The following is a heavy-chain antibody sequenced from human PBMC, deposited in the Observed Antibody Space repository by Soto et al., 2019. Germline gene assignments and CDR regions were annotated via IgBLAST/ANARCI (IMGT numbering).Heavy chain of an antibody. Sequence: GGSLRLSCAASGFTVSSNYMSWVRQAPGKGLEWVSVIYSGGSTYYADSVKGRFTISRDNSKNTLYLQTNSLRAEDTAVYYCARESITTYYDFWSGYLDAFDIWGQGTMVTVSS. CDR2: IYSGGST. J-gene: IGHJ3*02. CDR3: ARESITTYYDFWSGYLDAFDI. D-gene: IGHD3-3*01. CDR1: GFTVSSNY. V-gene: IGHV3-66*01.